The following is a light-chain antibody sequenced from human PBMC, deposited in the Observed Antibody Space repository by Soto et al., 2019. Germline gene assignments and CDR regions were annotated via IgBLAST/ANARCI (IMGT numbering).Light chain of an antibody. CDR3: QQRSNWPPIT. Sequence: EVVLTQSPATLSLSPGERATLSCRASQTIDDHLAWYQQKPGQAPRLLIYDASVRATGFPARFSGSGSGTDFTLTISSLEPEDFAVYYCQQRSNWPPITFGQGTRLEI. CDR2: DAS. CDR1: QTIDDH. V-gene: IGKV3-11*01. J-gene: IGKJ5*01.